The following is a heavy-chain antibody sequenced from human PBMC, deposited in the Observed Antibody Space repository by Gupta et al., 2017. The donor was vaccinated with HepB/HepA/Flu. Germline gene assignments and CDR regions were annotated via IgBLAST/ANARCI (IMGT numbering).Heavy chain of an antibody. J-gene: IGHJ4*02. Sequence: QVQLVQSGAEVRKPGSSVKVSCKSSGGRFKTYAISWVRQAPGQGLEWMGAIIPIFGTTKYAQQFQGRITITADESTSTVYMEMSSPRSEDTAIYYCAKGGKEYHLPRVYFDSWGQGTLVTVSS. D-gene: IGHD2/OR15-2a*01. CDR1: GGRFKTYA. CDR2: IIPIFGTT. V-gene: IGHV1-69*01. CDR3: AKGGKEYHLPRVYFDS.